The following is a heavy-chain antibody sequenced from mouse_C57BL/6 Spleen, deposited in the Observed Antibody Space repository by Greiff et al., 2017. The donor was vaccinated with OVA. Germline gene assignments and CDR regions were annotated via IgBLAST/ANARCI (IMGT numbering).Heavy chain of an antibody. J-gene: IGHJ4*01. CDR1: GYSITSGYY. CDR2: ISYDGSN. Sequence: EVKLMESGPGLVKPSQSLSLTCSVTGYSITSGYYWTWIRQFPGNKLEWMGYISYDGSNNYNPSLKNRISITRDTSKNQFFLKLNSVTTEDTATYYCARWDIYYDYDVGAMDYWGQGTSVTVSS. V-gene: IGHV3-6*01. CDR3: ARWDIYYDYDVGAMDY. D-gene: IGHD2-4*01.